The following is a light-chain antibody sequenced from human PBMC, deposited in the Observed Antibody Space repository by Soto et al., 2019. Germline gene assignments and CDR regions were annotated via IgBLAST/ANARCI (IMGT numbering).Light chain of an antibody. CDR1: GSDVGGYNF. CDR2: DVN. CDR3: CSYASSSTRVI. J-gene: IGLJ2*01. V-gene: IGLV2-14*03. Sequence: ALTQPASVSGSPGQSITISCTGTGSDVGGYNFVSWYQQHPGKAPKLMIYDVNIRPSGVSNRFSGSKSGNTASLTISGLQAEDEADYYCCSYASSSTRVIFGGGTKLTVL.